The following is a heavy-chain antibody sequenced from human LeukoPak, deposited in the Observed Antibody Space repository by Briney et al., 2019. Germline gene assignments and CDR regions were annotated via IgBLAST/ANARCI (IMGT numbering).Heavy chain of an antibody. V-gene: IGHV5-51*03. CDR3: APRDLLSTSSGP. J-gene: IGHJ5*02. CDR1: GYTFTNYW. CDR2: IYPGDSRT. Sequence: GESLKISCEAFGYTFTNYWIGWVRQIPGKGLEWMGVIYPGDSRTRYNPSFQGQVTISADKSVNTAYLQWSRLKAPDTAIYYCAPRDLLSTSSGPWGQGTLVTVSS. D-gene: IGHD6-6*01.